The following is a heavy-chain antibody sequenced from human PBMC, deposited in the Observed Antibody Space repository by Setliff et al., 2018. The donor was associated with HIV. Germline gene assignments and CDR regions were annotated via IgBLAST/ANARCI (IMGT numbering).Heavy chain of an antibody. Sequence: PGGSLRLSCTTSGFNFGDHAVSWVRQAPGKGLEWVGFIRGKGYGGTAEYAASVKGRFTISRDDSKSIAYLQMNSLKTEDTAVYYCATLMTMIVPGVGAFDIWGQGTMVTVSS. J-gene: IGHJ3*02. CDR2: IRGKGYGGTA. V-gene: IGHV3-49*04. CDR3: ATLMTMIVPGVGAFDI. D-gene: IGHD3-22*01. CDR1: GFNFGDHA.